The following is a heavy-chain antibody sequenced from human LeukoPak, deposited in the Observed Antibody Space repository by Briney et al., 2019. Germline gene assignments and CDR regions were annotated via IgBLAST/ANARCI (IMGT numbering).Heavy chain of an antibody. Sequence: NPSETLSLTCTVSGGSISSYYWSWIRQPPGKGLEWIGYIYYSGSTNYNPSLKSRVTISVDTSKNQFSLKLSSVTAADTAVYYCARDAPAGLGYCSSTSCYSYFDYWRQRTLVTVSS. CDR1: GGSISSYY. CDR3: ARDAPAGLGYCSSTSCYSYFDY. V-gene: IGHV4-59*01. D-gene: IGHD2-2*02. CDR2: IYYSGST. J-gene: IGHJ4*02.